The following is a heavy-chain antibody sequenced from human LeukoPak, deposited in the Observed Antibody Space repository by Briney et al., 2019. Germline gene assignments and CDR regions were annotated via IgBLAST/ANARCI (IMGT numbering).Heavy chain of an antibody. CDR3: ARDIDLDS. D-gene: IGHD3-16*02. Sequence: GGSLRLSCAASGFTFSNYWMAWVRQAPGRGLEWVANIGQDGSERYYVDSVKGRLTISRDNAKNSLYLQMNSLRAEDTAVYYCARDIDLDSWGQGTLVAVSS. CDR2: IGQDGSER. V-gene: IGHV3-7*01. CDR1: GFTFSNYW. J-gene: IGHJ4*02.